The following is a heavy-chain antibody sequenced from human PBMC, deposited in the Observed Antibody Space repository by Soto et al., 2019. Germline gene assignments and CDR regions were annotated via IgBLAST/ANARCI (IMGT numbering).Heavy chain of an antibody. J-gene: IGHJ4*02. CDR2: INQDGTEK. D-gene: IGHD5-18*01. V-gene: IGHV3-7*01. CDR3: AGGYSYGDN. Sequence: EVQLVESGGGLVQPGGSLRLSCAASGFTFSSYWMSWVRQAPGKGLEWVANINQDGTEKNYMDSVKGRFTISRDNAKNSLYLQMNSLRVEDTAVYYCAGGYSYGDNWGQGTLVTVSS. CDR1: GFTFSSYW.